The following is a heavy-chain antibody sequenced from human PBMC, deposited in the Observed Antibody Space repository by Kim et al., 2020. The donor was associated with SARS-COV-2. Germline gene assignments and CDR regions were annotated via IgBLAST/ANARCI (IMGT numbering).Heavy chain of an antibody. CDR3: ARAYSSGWAYFDY. J-gene: IGHJ4*02. CDR1: GFTFSSYS. CDR2: ISSSSSYI. V-gene: IGHV3-21*01. D-gene: IGHD6-19*01. Sequence: GGSLRLSCAASGFTFSSYSMNWVRQAPGKGLELVSSISSSSSYIYYADSVKGRFTISRDNAKNSLYLQMNSLRAEDTAVYYCARAYSSGWAYFDYCGQGTLVTVSS.